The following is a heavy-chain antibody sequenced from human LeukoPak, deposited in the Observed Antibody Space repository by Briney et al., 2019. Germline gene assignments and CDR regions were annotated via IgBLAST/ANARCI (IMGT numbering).Heavy chain of an antibody. Sequence: SETLSLTCAVYGGSFSGYYWSWIRQPPGKGLEWIGEINHSGSTNYNPSLKSRVTISVDTSKNQFSLKLSSVTAAGTAVYYCARGIQLLYWGQGTLVTVSS. CDR3: ARGIQLLY. CDR2: INHSGST. J-gene: IGHJ4*02. CDR1: GGSFSGYY. V-gene: IGHV4-34*01. D-gene: IGHD5-18*01.